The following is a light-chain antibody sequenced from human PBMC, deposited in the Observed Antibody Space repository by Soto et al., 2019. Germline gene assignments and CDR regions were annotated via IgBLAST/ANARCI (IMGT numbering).Light chain of an antibody. V-gene: IGLV2-14*03. CDR2: DVN. Sequence: QSALAQPASVSGSPGQSITISCTGTSNDVGHFNYVSWFQQHPGKAPKLLIFDVNNWSSGVSDRFSGSKSGNTASLTISGLQPEDEADYYCTSFTTSDTFVFGSGTKLTVL. CDR3: TSFTTSDTFV. CDR1: SNDVGHFNY. J-gene: IGLJ1*01.